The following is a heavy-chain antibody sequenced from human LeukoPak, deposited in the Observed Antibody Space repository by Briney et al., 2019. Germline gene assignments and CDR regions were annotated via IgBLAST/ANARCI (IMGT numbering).Heavy chain of an antibody. V-gene: IGHV1-46*03. D-gene: IGHD3-3*01. CDR2: INPSGGST. CDR1: GYTFTSYY. Sequence: ASVKVSCKASGYTFTSYYMHWVRQAPGQGLEWMGIINPSGGSTSYAQKFQGRATMTRDTSTSTVYMELSSLRSEDTAVYYCARDPGQGDFWSGYYDFFYFDYWGQGTLVTVSS. CDR3: ARDPGQGDFWSGYYDFFYFDY. J-gene: IGHJ4*02.